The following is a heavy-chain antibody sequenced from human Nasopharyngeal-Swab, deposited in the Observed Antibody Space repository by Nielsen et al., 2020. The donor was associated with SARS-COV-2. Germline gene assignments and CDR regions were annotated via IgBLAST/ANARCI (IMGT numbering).Heavy chain of an antibody. CDR3: ARDRGGYSYGFGYYYGMDV. J-gene: IGHJ6*02. Sequence: ASVKVSCKASGYTFTSYAMHWARQAPGQRLEWMGWINAGNGNTKYSQKFQGRVTITRDTSASTAYMELSSLRSEDTAVYYCARDRGGYSYGFGYYYGMDVWGQGTTVTVSS. V-gene: IGHV1-3*01. CDR1: GYTFTSYA. D-gene: IGHD5-18*01. CDR2: INAGNGNT.